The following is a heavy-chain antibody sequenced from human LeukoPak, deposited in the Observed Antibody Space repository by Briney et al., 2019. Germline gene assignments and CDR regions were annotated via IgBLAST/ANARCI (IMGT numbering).Heavy chain of an antibody. CDR1: GYTFTSYG. V-gene: IGHV1-18*01. CDR2: ISAYNGNT. Sequence: ASVKVSCKASGYTFTSYGISWVRQAPGQGLEWMGWISAYNGNTNYAQKLQGRVTMTTDTSTSTAYMELRSLRSDDTAAYYCARVDIVVVPAAKGPYYYYGTDVWGQGTTVTVSS. J-gene: IGHJ6*02. D-gene: IGHD2-2*03. CDR3: ARVDIVVVPAAKGPYYYYGTDV.